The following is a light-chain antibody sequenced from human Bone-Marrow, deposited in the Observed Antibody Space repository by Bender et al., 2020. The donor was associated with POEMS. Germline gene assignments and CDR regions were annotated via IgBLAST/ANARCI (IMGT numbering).Light chain of an antibody. V-gene: IGLV1-44*01. CDR2: SSH. J-gene: IGLJ1*01. CDR3: CSYAGTTTMHYV. Sequence: QSVLTQPPSASGTPGQRVTISCSGGSSNIGAHAVNWYQHLPGTAPKLLIYSSHRRPSGVSNRFSGSKSGNTASLTISGLQAEDEADYYCCSYAGTTTMHYVFGTGTEVTVL. CDR1: SSNIGAHA.